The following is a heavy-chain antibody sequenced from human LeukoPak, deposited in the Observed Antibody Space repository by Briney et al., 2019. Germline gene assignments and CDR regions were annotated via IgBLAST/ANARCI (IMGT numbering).Heavy chain of an antibody. D-gene: IGHD6-19*01. J-gene: IGHJ4*02. CDR1: GYTFTSYY. Sequence: ASVKVSCKASGYTFTSYYMHWVRQAPGQGLEWMGIINPSGGSTSYPQKLQGRVTMTTDTSTSTAYMELRSLRSDDTAVYYCAKDRIIAVAGYFDYWGQGTLVTVSS. CDR2: INPSGGST. CDR3: AKDRIIAVAGYFDY. V-gene: IGHV1-46*01.